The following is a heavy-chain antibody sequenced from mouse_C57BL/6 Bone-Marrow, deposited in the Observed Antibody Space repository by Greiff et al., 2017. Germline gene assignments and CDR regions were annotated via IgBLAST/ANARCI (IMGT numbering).Heavy chain of an antibody. D-gene: IGHD1-1*01. CDR1: GFSLTSYG. J-gene: IGHJ2*01. CDR2: IWSGGST. Sequence: QVQLKQSGPGLVQPSQSLSITCTVSGFSLTSYGVHWVRQSPGKGLEWLGVIWSGGSTDYNAAFISRLSISKDNSKSQVFFKMNSLQADDTAIYYCARNPDGSSLDYWGQGTTLTVSS. CDR3: ARNPDGSSLDY. V-gene: IGHV2-2*01.